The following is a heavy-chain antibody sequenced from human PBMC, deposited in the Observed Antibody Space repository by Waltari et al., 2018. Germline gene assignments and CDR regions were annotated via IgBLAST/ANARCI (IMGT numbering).Heavy chain of an antibody. CDR2: IKGDGRGK. V-gene: IGHV3-7*01. CDR3: SESLNV. CDR1: GFDFSNAW. J-gene: IGHJ6*02. Sequence: EMQVVESGGDLVQPGGSLRLSCAASGFDFSNAWMDWVRQAPGKGREWVANIKGDGRGKYYVDSVKGRFIIARDNTMNLLYLQMNSLRAEDTAVYYCSESLNVRGQGTTVIVSS.